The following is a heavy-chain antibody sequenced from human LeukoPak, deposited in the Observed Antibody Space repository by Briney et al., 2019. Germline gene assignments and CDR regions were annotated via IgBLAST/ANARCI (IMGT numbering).Heavy chain of an antibody. CDR2: IKLDGSEK. J-gene: IGHJ4*02. V-gene: IGHV3-7*01. Sequence: PGGSLRLSCAASGFTFSSYWMSWVRQAPGKGLEWVANIKLDGSEKYYVDSVKSRFTISRDNATKSLYLQMNSLRDDDTAVYYCARDFFAFGGVIALLDYWGRGTLVTVSS. D-gene: IGHD3-16*02. CDR3: ARDFFAFGGVIALLDY. CDR1: GFTFSSYW.